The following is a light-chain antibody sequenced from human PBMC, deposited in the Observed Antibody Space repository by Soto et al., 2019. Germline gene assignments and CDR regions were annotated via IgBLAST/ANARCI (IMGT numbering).Light chain of an antibody. CDR2: TAS. Sequence: DIQMTQSPSTLSASVGDRVTITCRASQSVSNWLAWYQQKPGEAPRLLIYTASTLESWVPSRFSGSGSGTEFILTLSGLQPDDFATYYCPQYNSWTFGQGTKVEIK. CDR3: PQYNSWT. J-gene: IGKJ1*01. CDR1: QSVSNW. V-gene: IGKV1-5*03.